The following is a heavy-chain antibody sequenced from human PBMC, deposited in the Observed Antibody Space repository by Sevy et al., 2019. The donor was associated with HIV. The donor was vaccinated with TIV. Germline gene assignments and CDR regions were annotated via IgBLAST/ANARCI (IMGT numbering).Heavy chain of an antibody. CDR3: AKGGGGHYDPDEIGYYFYYYNIDV. CDR2: ISGSGTRT. Sequence: GSLRLSCAVSGFSFDSYGMTWVRQAPGKGLEWVSGISGSGTRTYYADSVKGRFSISRDNSKNRLYLQMNSLRSEDKAIYYCAKGGGGHYDPDEIGYYFYYYNIDVWGKGTTVTVSS. D-gene: IGHD3-22*01. V-gene: IGHV3-23*01. J-gene: IGHJ6*03. CDR1: GFSFDSYG.